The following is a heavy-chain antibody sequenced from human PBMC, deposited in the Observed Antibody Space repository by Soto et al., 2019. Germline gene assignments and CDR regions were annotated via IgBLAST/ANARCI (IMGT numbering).Heavy chain of an antibody. V-gene: IGHV3-7*03. CDR1: GFTFSSYW. CDR2: IKQDGSEK. D-gene: IGHD3-10*01. Sequence: HPGGALRLSCAASGFTFSSYWMSWFRQAPGKGLEWAATIKQDGSEKYYVDSVKGRFTISRDNAKNSLYLQMNSRRAEDTAVYYCARIRITMVRDPFRRPYYFDYWGQGTLVTVSS. CDR3: ARIRITMVRDPFRRPYYFDY. J-gene: IGHJ4*02.